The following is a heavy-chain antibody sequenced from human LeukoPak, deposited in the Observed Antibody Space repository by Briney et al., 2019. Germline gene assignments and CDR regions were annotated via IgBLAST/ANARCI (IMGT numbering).Heavy chain of an antibody. CDR2: IRNKPKSYTT. CDR1: GFTFSDHY. D-gene: IGHD6-19*01. J-gene: IGHJ4*02. V-gene: IGHV3-72*01. Sequence: PGGSLRLSCAASGFTFSDHYMDWVRQAPGKGLEWVARIRNKPKSYTTDYAASVKGRFIISRDHSKNSASLQMNNLKIEDTALYYCADVPYVSAWWHDYWGQGTLVTVSS. CDR3: ADVPYVSAWWHDY.